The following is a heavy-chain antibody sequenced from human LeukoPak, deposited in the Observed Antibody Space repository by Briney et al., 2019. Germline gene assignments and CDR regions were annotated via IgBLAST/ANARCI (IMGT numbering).Heavy chain of an antibody. CDR3: ARDMAAAGRSWFDP. CDR2: IKQDGSEK. Sequence: GGSLRLSCAASGFTFSSYWMNWVRQAPGKGLEGVANIKQDGSEKYYVDSVKGRFTISRDNAKNSLYLQMNSLRAEDTAVYYCARDMAAAGRSWFDPWGQGTLVPVSS. CDR1: GFTFSSYW. J-gene: IGHJ5*02. V-gene: IGHV3-7*01. D-gene: IGHD6-13*01.